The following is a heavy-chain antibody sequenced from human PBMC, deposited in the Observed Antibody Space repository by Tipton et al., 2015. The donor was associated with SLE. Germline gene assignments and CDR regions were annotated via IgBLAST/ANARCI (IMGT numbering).Heavy chain of an antibody. CDR1: GFNFSSYA. D-gene: IGHD6-13*01. Sequence: SLRLSCAASGFNFSSYAMSWVRQAPGKGLEWVSVIYSGGSTYYADSVKGRFTISRDNSKNTLYLQMNSLRAEDTAVYYCAKNGEVDSSSWYSSEYFQLWGQGTLVTVAS. CDR2: IYSGGST. J-gene: IGHJ1*01. CDR3: AKNGEVDSSSWYSSEYFQL. V-gene: IGHV3-23*03.